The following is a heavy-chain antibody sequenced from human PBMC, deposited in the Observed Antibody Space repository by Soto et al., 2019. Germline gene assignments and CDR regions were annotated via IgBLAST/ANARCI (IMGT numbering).Heavy chain of an antibody. V-gene: IGHV3-23*01. CDR1: GFTFSSYA. J-gene: IGHJ4*02. CDR2: ISGSGGST. CDR3: AKSSYDNSGYDPPLEVLYFDY. Sequence: GGSLRLSCAASGFTFSSYAMSWVRQAPGKGLEWVSAISGSGGSTYYADSVKGRFTISRDNSKNTLYLQMNSLRAEDTAVYYGAKSSYDNSGYDPPLEVLYFDYWGQGTLVTVSS. D-gene: IGHD5-12*01.